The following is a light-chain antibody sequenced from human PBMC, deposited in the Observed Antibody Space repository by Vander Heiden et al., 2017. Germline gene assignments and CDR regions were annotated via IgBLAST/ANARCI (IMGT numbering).Light chain of an antibody. Sequence: DTVMTHPPASLAVSLGERATINCKSSQSVLSSSNNKNYLAWYQQKPGQPPKLLIYWASTRESGVPDRFSGSGSGTDFTLTISSLQAEDVAVYYCQQYYSTPYTFGQGTKLEIK. CDR2: WAS. V-gene: IGKV4-1*01. CDR3: QQYYSTPYT. CDR1: QSVLSSSNNKNY. J-gene: IGKJ2*01.